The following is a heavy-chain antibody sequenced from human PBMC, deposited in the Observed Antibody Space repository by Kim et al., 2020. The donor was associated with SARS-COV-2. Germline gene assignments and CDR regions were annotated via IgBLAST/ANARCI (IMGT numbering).Heavy chain of an antibody. J-gene: IGHJ5*02. CDR3: ARDGIQGITMIAPGFDP. CDR1: GGTFSSYA. D-gene: IGHD3-22*01. Sequence: SVKVSCKASGGTFSSYAISWVRQAPGQGLEWMGRIIPILGIANYAQKFQGRVTITADKSTSTAYMELSSLRSEDTAVYYCARDGIQGITMIAPGFDPWGQGTLVTVSS. CDR2: IIPILGIA. V-gene: IGHV1-69*04.